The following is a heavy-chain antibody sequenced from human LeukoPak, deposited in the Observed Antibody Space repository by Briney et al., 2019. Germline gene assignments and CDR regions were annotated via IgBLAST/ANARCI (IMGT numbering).Heavy chain of an antibody. D-gene: IGHD3-22*01. J-gene: IGHJ4*02. CDR3: ARGGYYDSSGYPIGHYFDY. CDR2: ISAYNGNT. CDR1: GGTFSSYA. V-gene: IGHV1-18*01. Sequence: ASVKVSCKASGGTFSSYAISWVRQAPGQGLEWMGWISAYNGNTNYAQKLQGRVTMTTDTSTSTAYMELRSLRSDDTAVYYCARGGYYDSSGYPIGHYFDYWGQGTLVTVSS.